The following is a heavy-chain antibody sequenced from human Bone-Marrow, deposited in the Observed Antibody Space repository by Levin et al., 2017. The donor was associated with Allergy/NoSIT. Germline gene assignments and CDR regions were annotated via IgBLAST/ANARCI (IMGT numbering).Heavy chain of an antibody. Sequence: SETLSLTCTVSGGSISSSSYYWTWIRQHPGKGLEWIGYIYYSGSTSYYNPALMSRVTMSVDPSKSQFSLRLRSVTDADTAVYYWAGVLVRGVIIANDAFDIWGQGTMVTVSS. CDR2: IYYSGSTS. J-gene: IGHJ3*02. CDR3: AGVLVRGVIIANDAFDI. CDR1: GGSISSSSYY. V-gene: IGHV4-31*03. D-gene: IGHD3-10*01.